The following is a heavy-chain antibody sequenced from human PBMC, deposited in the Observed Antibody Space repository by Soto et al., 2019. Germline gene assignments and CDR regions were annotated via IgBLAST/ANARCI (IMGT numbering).Heavy chain of an antibody. V-gene: IGHV3-23*01. D-gene: IGHD3-10*01. Sequence: EVQLLESGGGLVQPGGSLRLSCAASGFTFSSYAMSWVRQAPGKGLEWVSGISGSGGRTYYADSVKGRFTISRDNSKNTRYLKMNSLRAEDTALYYCAKDLGAYYGSGSYFASCGQGTLVTVSS. CDR1: GFTFSSYA. J-gene: IGHJ4*02. CDR3: AKDLGAYYGSGSYFAS. CDR2: ISGSGGRT.